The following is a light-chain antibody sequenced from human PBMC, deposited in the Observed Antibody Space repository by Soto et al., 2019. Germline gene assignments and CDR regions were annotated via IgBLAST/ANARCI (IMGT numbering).Light chain of an antibody. CDR2: GAS. V-gene: IGKV3-20*01. CDR1: QTISSNS. J-gene: IGKJ3*01. Sequence: EIVLTQSPGTLSLSPGQRATLSCRAGQTISSNSLAWYQHKPGQAPRLLIYGASNRAIGISDRFSGSGSGTDFTLTISRLEPEDFAVYYCHQYGDSPFTFGPGTKVEI. CDR3: HQYGDSPFT.